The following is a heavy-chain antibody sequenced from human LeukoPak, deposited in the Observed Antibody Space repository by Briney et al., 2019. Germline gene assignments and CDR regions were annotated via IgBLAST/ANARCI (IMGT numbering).Heavy chain of an antibody. Sequence: PGGSLRLSCAASGFTFSSYAMSWVRQAPGKGLEWVSAISGSGGSTYYADSVKGRFTISRDNSKNSLYLQMNSLRAEDTAVYYCARGDGIAARLYYFDYWGQGTLVTVSS. CDR3: ARGDGIAARLYYFDY. CDR1: GFTFSSYA. D-gene: IGHD6-6*01. V-gene: IGHV3-23*01. J-gene: IGHJ4*02. CDR2: ISGSGGST.